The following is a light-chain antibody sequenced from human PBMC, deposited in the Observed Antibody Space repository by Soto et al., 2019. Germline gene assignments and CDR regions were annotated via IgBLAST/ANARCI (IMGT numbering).Light chain of an antibody. CDR1: QSVSSSY. Sequence: EIVLTQSPGTLSLSPGERATLSSRACQSVSSSYLAWYQQKPGQAPRHLIYGASSRATGIPDRFSGSGSGTDFTLTISSLEPEDFAAYYCQQYGSSPHTFGQGTKLEI. CDR3: QQYGSSPHT. J-gene: IGKJ2*01. CDR2: GAS. V-gene: IGKV3-20*01.